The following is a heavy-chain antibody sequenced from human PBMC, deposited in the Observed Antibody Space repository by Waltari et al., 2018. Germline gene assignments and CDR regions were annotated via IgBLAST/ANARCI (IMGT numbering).Heavy chain of an antibody. D-gene: IGHD2-21*02. CDR2: IIPIFGTA. CDR1: GGTFSSYA. Sequence: QVQLVQSGAEVKKPGSSVKVSCKASGGTFSSYAISWVRQAPGQGLEWMGGIIPIFGTANDAQKFQGRVTITTDEATSTAYMELSSLRSEDTAVYYCARVPPLGMVVTREEVYYGMDVWGQGTTVTVSS. V-gene: IGHV1-69*05. J-gene: IGHJ6*02. CDR3: ARVPPLGMVVTREEVYYGMDV.